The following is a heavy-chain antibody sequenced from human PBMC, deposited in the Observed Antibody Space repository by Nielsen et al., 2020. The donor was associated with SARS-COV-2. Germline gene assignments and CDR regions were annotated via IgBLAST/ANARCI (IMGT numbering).Heavy chain of an antibody. V-gene: IGHV3-48*02. J-gene: IGHJ6*02. D-gene: IGHD3-10*01. Sequence: GESLTVSCAASGFTFSSYSMNWVRQAPGKGLEWVSYISSSSSTIYYADSVKGRFTISRDNAKNSLYLQMNSLRDEDTAVYYCARMYRSGSYSLAYYYYGMDVWGQGTTVTVSS. CDR2: ISSSSSTI. CDR1: GFTFSSYS. CDR3: ARMYRSGSYSLAYYYYGMDV.